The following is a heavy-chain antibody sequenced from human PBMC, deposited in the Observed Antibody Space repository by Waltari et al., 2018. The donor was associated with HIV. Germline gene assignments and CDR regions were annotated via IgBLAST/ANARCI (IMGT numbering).Heavy chain of an antibody. CDR3: ARARELRAFDI. V-gene: IGHV1-2*07. CDR2: INPNSGGT. CDR1: GYTFTGYY. J-gene: IGHJ3*02. D-gene: IGHD1-26*01. Sequence: QVQLVQSGAEVKKPGASVKVSCKASGYTFTGYYMHWVRQAPGQGLEWMGWINPNSGGTNNEHKFQGRVTTTRDTSISTAYMELGRLRSDDTAVYYCARARELRAFDIWGQGTMVTVSS.